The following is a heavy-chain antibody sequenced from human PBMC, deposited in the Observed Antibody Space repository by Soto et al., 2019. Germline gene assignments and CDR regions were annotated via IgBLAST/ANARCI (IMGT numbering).Heavy chain of an antibody. CDR1: GFILSDCA. CDR3: AIDLSWGSNWYYYMDV. V-gene: IGHV3-48*01. Sequence: EVQLVESGGGLVQPGGSLRLSCATSGFILSDCAMNWVRQAPGKGLEWVSYISSSSSVIDYADSVKGRFTVSRDNARNSLYLQMNSLRAEDTAVYYCAIDLSWGSNWYYYMDVWCKGATVTVPS. J-gene: IGHJ6*03. D-gene: IGHD7-27*01. CDR2: ISSSSSVI.